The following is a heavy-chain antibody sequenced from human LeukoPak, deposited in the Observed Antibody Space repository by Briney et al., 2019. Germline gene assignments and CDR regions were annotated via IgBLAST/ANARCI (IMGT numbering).Heavy chain of an antibody. CDR2: IYYSGST. D-gene: IGHD3-22*01. Sequence: TPSETLSLTCTVSGGSISSSSYYWGWIRQPPGKGLEWIGSIYYSGSTYYNPSLKSRVTISVDTSKNQFSLKLSSVTAADRAVYYCARQRDSSGYYYFDYWGQGTLVTVSS. CDR1: GGSISSSSYY. CDR3: ARQRDSSGYYYFDY. J-gene: IGHJ4*02. V-gene: IGHV4-39*01.